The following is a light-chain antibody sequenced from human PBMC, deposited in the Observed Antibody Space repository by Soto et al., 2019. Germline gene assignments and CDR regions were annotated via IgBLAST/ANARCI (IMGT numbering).Light chain of an antibody. CDR1: QSVYTY. V-gene: IGKV3-11*01. CDR3: QQRSNWPPGIT. J-gene: IGKJ4*01. CDR2: DAS. Sequence: EIVLTQSPATLSLSPGERATLSCRASQSVYTYLAWYQQKPGQAPRLLIYDASNRAAGIPARFSGSGSGTDFTLTISSLEPEDFAVYYCQQRSNWPPGITFGGGTQVEIK.